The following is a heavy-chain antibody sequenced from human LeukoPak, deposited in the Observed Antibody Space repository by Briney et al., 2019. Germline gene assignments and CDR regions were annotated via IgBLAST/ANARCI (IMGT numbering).Heavy chain of an antibody. Sequence: GGSLRLSCAASGFALTSYTMSWVRQAPGKGLEWVSSLRGPEGSPFYADSVKGRFTISRDNSKNTLYLQMNSLSAEDTALYYCAKDPPLYYSREGYPPWYWGQGTLVTVSS. CDR3: AKDPPLYYSREGYPPWY. CDR2: LRGPEGSP. J-gene: IGHJ4*02. D-gene: IGHD6-13*01. CDR1: GFALTSYT. V-gene: IGHV3-23*01.